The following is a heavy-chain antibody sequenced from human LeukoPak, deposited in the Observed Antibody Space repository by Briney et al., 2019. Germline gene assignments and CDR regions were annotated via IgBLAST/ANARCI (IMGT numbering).Heavy chain of an antibody. V-gene: IGHV3-74*01. Sequence: PGGSLRLSCTASGFTFSSYWMHWVRQAPGKGLVWVSRINTDGSSTSYADSVKGRFTISRDNAKNTLYLQMNSLRAEDTAVYYCAKLGGYYLYYFDYWGQGTLVTVSS. D-gene: IGHD3-22*01. CDR1: GFTFSSYW. CDR3: AKLGGYYLYYFDY. J-gene: IGHJ4*02. CDR2: INTDGSST.